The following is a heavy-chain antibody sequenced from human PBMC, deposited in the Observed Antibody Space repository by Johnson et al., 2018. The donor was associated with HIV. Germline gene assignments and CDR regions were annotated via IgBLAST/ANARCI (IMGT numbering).Heavy chain of an antibody. CDR2: ISWNSGSI. V-gene: IGHV3-20*04. J-gene: IGHJ3*01. Sequence: MLLVESGGGVVRPGGSLRLSCAASGFTFDDYGMSWVRQAPGTGLEWVSGISWNSGSIGYADSVKGRFTISRDNAKNSLYLQMNNLRVEDTAVYYCASEVEYSILGGVWGQGTMVTVSS. D-gene: IGHD6-6*01. CDR1: GFTFDDYG. CDR3: ASEVEYSILGGV.